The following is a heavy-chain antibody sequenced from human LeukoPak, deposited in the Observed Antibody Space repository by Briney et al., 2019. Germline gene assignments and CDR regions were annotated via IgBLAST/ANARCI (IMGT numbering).Heavy chain of an antibody. CDR2: ISYDGSNK. Sequence: GRSLRLSCAASGFTFSSYAMHWVRQAPGKGLEWVAVISYDGSNKYYADSVKGRFTISRDNSKNTLYLQMNSLRAEDTAVYYCAGDEAGTNQLDYWGQGTPVTVSS. V-gene: IGHV3-30*04. CDR3: AGDEAGTNQLDY. CDR1: GFTFSSYA. J-gene: IGHJ4*02. D-gene: IGHD6-19*01.